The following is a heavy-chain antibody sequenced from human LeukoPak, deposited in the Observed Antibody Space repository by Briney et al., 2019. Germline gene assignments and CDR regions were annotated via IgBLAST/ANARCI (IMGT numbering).Heavy chain of an antibody. CDR1: GYTFTNYW. V-gene: IGHV5-51*01. J-gene: IGHJ4*02. CDR3: ARSIQSGTPNGAY. D-gene: IGHD2-2*02. Sequence: GESLQISCKGSGYTFTNYWIGWVRQMPGKGLEWMGVIYPGDSDTKYSPSFQGQVSISADKSINTAYLQWTSLKATDTAMYFCARSIQSGTPNGAYWGQGTLVTVSS. CDR2: IYPGDSDT.